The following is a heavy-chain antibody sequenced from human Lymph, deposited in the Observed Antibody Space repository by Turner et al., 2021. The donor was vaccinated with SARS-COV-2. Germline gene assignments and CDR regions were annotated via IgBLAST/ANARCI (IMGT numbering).Heavy chain of an antibody. CDR1: GFTFSSYA. CDR2: ISYDGSNK. D-gene: IGHD6-19*01. Sequence: QVQLVESGGGVVQPGRSLRLHCAASGFTFSSYAMHWVRQAPGKGLEWVAVISYDGSNKYYADSVKGRFTISRDNSKNTLYLQMNSLRAEHTAVYYCARDFVAVTGPFDYWGQGTLVTVSS. V-gene: IGHV3-30-3*01. CDR3: ARDFVAVTGPFDY. J-gene: IGHJ4*02.